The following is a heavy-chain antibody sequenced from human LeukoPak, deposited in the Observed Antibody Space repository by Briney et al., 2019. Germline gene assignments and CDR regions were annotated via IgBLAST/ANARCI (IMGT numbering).Heavy chain of an antibody. D-gene: IGHD6-13*01. Sequence: SETLSRTCTVSGGSISSYYWSWIRQPPGKGLEWIGYIYYSGSTNYNPSLKSRVTISVDTSKNQFSLKLSSVTAADTAVYYCARGSAAAGYYYYYYVMDVWGKGTTVTVSS. J-gene: IGHJ6*04. V-gene: IGHV4-59*01. CDR2: IYYSGST. CDR3: ARGSAAAGYYYYYYVMDV. CDR1: GGSISSYY.